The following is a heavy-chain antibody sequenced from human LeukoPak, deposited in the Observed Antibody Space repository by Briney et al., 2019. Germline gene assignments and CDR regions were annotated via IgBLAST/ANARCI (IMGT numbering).Heavy chain of an antibody. V-gene: IGHV3-23*01. J-gene: IGHJ4*02. CDR2: ISESGGST. D-gene: IGHD6-13*01. CDR3: ALGHSSFDY. CDR1: GFTFSSYS. Sequence: GGSLRLSCAASGFTFSSYSMNWVRQAPGKGLEWVSSISESGGSTYYADSVKGRFTISRDNSKNTLYLQMNSLRAEDTAVYYCALGHSSFDYWGQGTLVTVSS.